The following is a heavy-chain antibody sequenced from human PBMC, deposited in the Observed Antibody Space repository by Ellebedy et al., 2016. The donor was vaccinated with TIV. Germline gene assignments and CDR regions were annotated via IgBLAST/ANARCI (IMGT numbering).Heavy chain of an antibody. CDR2: ISPYNGNT. D-gene: IGHD6-19*01. CDR1: SYTFVSYA. Sequence: ASVKVSXKASSYTFVSYAINWLRQAPGQGLEWMGWISPYNGNTKYSQKFQGRVTMTTDTSTTTAYMEVRSLRSDDTAVYFCARGQGKWLPDLGLFDYWGQGTLVTDSS. J-gene: IGHJ4*02. V-gene: IGHV1-18*01. CDR3: ARGQGKWLPDLGLFDY.